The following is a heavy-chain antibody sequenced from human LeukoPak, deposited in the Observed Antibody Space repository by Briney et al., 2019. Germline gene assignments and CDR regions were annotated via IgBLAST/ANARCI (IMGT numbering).Heavy chain of an antibody. V-gene: IGHV1-3*01. CDR3: ARAGGYSSGYRRAFDI. CDR1: GYTFTSYA. Sequence: ASVKVSCKASGYTFTSYAMHWVRQAPGQRLEWMGWSNAGNGNTKYSQKFQGRVTMTRNTSISTAYMELSSLRSEDTAVYYCARAGGYSSGYRRAFDIWGQGTMVTVSS. J-gene: IGHJ3*02. CDR2: SNAGNGNT. D-gene: IGHD6-19*01.